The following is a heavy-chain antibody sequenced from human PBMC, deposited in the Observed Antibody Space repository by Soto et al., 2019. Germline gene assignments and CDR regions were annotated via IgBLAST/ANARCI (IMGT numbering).Heavy chain of an antibody. CDR2: IYYSGST. CDR3: ARGTLTIFGVVINALDY. D-gene: IGHD3-3*01. V-gene: IGHV4-30-4*01. CDR1: GGSISSGDYY. J-gene: IGHJ4*02. Sequence: SETLSLTCTVSGGSISSGDYYWSWIRQPPGKGLEWIGYIYYSGSTYYNPSLKSRVTISVDTSKNQFSLKLSSVTAADTAVYYCARGTLTIFGVVINALDYWGQGTLVTVSS.